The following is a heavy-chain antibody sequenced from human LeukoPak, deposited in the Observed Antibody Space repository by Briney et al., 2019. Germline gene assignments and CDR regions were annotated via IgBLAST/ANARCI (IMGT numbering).Heavy chain of an antibody. D-gene: IGHD5-18*01. Sequence: PSETLSLTCTVSGGSISSYYWSWIRQPPGKGLEWIGYIYYSGSTNYNPSLKSRATISVDTSKNQFSLKLSSVTAADTAVYYCARGYSYGLEAYFDYWGQGTLVTVSS. CDR3: ARGYSYGLEAYFDY. V-gene: IGHV4-59*01. CDR1: GGSISSYY. CDR2: IYYSGST. J-gene: IGHJ4*02.